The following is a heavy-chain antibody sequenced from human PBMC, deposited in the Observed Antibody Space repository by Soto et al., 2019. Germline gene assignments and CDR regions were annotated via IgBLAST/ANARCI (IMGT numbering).Heavy chain of an antibody. V-gene: IGHV4-59*08. CDR2: IYYSGST. J-gene: IGHJ6*03. CDR1: GGSISSYY. D-gene: IGHD2-21*02. CDR3: ARLRGTANYYSYYYMDV. Sequence: LSEALSLTCTVSGGSISSYYWSWIRQPPGKGLEWIGYIYYSGSTNYNPSLKSRVTISVDTSKNQFSLKLSSVTAADTAVYYCARLRGTANYYSYYYMDVWGKGTTVTVSS.